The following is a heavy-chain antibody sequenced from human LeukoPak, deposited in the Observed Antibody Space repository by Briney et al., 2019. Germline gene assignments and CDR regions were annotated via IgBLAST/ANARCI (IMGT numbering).Heavy chain of an antibody. Sequence: GGSLRLSCAASGFTFSNAWMSWVRQAPGKGLEWVGRIKSKTDGGTIDYAAPVKGRFTISRDDSKNTLYLQMNSLKTEDTAVYYCITDETYCSSISCPLVSGEVDWGQGTLVTVSS. D-gene: IGHD2-2*01. CDR2: IKSKTDGGTI. J-gene: IGHJ4*02. V-gene: IGHV3-15*01. CDR3: ITDETYCSSISCPLVSGEVD. CDR1: GFTFSNAW.